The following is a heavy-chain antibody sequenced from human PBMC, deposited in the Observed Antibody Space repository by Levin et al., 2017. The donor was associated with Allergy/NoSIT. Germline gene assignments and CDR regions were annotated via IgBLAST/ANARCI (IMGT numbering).Heavy chain of an antibody. D-gene: IGHD6-13*01. J-gene: IGHJ4*02. V-gene: IGHV3-13*04. CDR2: IDTAGNS. Sequence: GESLKISCAASGFPLSRYDMHWVRQAPGKGLEWVSGIDTAGNSYYPDSVKGRFTFSRENAKNSLYLQMNSLRAGDTAVFYCARAPAGTHYFDYWGQGTLVTVSS. CDR1: GFPLSRYD. CDR3: ARAPAGTHYFDY.